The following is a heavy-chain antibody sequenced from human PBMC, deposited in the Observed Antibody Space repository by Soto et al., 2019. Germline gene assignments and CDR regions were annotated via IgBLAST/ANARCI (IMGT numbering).Heavy chain of an antibody. CDR1: GFTFSSYA. Sequence: EVQLLESGGGLVQPGGSLRLSCAASGFTFSSYAMSWVRQAPGKGLEWVLAISGSGGSTYYADSVKGRFTISRDNSKNTLYLQMNSLRAEDTAVYYCASTVITIFGVVINPFDYWGQGTLVTVSS. CDR2: ISGSGGST. CDR3: ASTVITIFGVVINPFDY. D-gene: IGHD3-3*01. V-gene: IGHV3-23*01. J-gene: IGHJ4*02.